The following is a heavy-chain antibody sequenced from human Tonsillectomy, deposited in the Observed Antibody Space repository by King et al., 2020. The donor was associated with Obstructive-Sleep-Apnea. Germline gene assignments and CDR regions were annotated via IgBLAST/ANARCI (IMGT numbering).Heavy chain of an antibody. V-gene: IGHV3-23*04. J-gene: IGHJ6*04. D-gene: IGHD2-2*03. Sequence: VQLVESGGGLVQPGGSLRLSCAAPRFTFTNYVISWVRQAPGKGLEWVSAISASGGSTYYSDSVKGRFTISRDNSKNTVFLQMNSLKAEDTAVYYCAKAGMDYDYDAMEVWGEGATVTVPP. CDR3: AKAGMDYDYDAMEV. CDR2: ISASGGST. CDR1: RFTFTNYV.